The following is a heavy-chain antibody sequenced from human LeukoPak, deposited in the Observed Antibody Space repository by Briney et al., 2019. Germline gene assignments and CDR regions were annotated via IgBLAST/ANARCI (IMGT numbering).Heavy chain of an antibody. V-gene: IGHV3-23*01. CDR1: GFTFSSYA. Sequence: PGGSLRLSCAASGFTFSSYAMSWVRQAPGKGLEWVSAISGSGGSTYYADSVKGRFTISRDNSKNTLYLQMSSLRSEDTAVYYCARVQGRYCSGGSCYPALGYWGQGTLVTVSS. CDR3: ARVQGRYCSGGSCYPALGY. CDR2: ISGSGGST. D-gene: IGHD2-15*01. J-gene: IGHJ4*02.